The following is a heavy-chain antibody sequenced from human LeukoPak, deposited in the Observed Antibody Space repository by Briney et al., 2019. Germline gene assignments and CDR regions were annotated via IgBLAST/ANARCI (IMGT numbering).Heavy chain of an antibody. CDR1: GGSFSGYY. Sequence: SETLSLTCAVYGGSFSGYYWSWIRQPPGKGLEWIGEINHSGSTNYNPSLKSRVTISVDTSKNQFSLKLASVTAADTAVYYCAREKLSTSWYGGSRDYRHYFYGMDVWGQGTTVTVSS. D-gene: IGHD2-2*01. CDR3: AREKLSTSWYGGSRDYRHYFYGMDV. V-gene: IGHV4-34*01. CDR2: INHSGST. J-gene: IGHJ6*02.